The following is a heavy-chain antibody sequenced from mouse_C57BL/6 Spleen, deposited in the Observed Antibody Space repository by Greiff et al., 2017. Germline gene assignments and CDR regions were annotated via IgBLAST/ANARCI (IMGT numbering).Heavy chain of an antibody. CDR1: GYTFTSYW. CDR2: INPSNGGT. D-gene: IGHD1-1*01. Sequence: QVQLQQPGTELVKPGASVKLSCKASGYTFTSYWMHWVKQRPGQGLEWIGNINPSNGGTNYNEKFKSKATLTGDKSSSPAYMQLSSLTSEDSAVFYFASDYYFGSRNWYFDVWGTGTTVTVSS. CDR3: ASDYYFGSRNWYFDV. V-gene: IGHV1-53*01. J-gene: IGHJ1*03.